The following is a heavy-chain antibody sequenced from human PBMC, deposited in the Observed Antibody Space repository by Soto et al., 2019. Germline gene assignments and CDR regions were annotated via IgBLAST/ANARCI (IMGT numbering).Heavy chain of an antibody. CDR2: ISSSSSYI. Sequence: VQLVESGGGLVKPGGSLRLSCAASGFTFSSYSMNWVRQAPGKGLEWVSSISSSSSYIYYADSVKGRFTISRDNAKNSLYLQMNSLRAEDTAVYYCAREVGFLEWTNSGGWFDPWGQGTLVTVSS. CDR3: AREVGFLEWTNSGGWFDP. V-gene: IGHV3-21*01. D-gene: IGHD3-3*02. CDR1: GFTFSSYS. J-gene: IGHJ5*02.